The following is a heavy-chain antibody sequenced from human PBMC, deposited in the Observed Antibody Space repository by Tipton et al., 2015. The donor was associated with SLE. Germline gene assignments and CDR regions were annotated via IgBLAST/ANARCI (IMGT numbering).Heavy chain of an antibody. D-gene: IGHD4-17*01. Sequence: SLRLSCAASGFTFSSYGMHWVRQAPGKGLEWVAFIRYDGSNKYYADSVKGRFTISRDNSKNTLYLQMNSLRAEDTAVYYCAKDGGTVTNRFDYWGQGTLVTVSS. CDR3: AKDGGTVTNRFDY. CDR1: GFTFSSYG. CDR2: IRYDGSNK. J-gene: IGHJ4*02. V-gene: IGHV3-30*02.